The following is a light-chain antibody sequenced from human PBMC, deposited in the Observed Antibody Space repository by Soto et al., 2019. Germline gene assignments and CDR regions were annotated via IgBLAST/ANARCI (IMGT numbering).Light chain of an antibody. J-gene: IGKJ1*01. CDR2: GAS. CDR3: QKSDKWPPK. V-gene: IGKV3-15*01. Sequence: EIVMTQSPATLSLSPGEIATLSCSAIQSVSSNLAWYQQKPGQAPRLLIYGASTRATGIPARFSGSGSGTEFTLTISSLQSEDFAVYYCQKSDKWPPKFGQGTKVDIK. CDR1: QSVSSN.